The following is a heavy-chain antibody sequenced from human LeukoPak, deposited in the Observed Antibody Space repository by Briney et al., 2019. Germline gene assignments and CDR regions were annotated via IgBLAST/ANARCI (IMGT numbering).Heavy chain of an antibody. D-gene: IGHD5-18*01. CDR1: GFTFDDYG. CDR3: ASVAYTAMAFDY. J-gene: IGHJ4*02. Sequence: GGSLRLSCAASGFTFDDYGMSWVRQAPGKGLEWVSGINCNGGSTGHADSVKGRFTVSRDNAKNSLYLQMNSLRAEDTALYYCASVAYTAMAFDYWGQGTLVTVSS. CDR2: INCNGGST. V-gene: IGHV3-20*04.